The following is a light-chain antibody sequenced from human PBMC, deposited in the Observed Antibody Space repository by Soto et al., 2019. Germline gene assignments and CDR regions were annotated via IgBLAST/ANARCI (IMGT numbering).Light chain of an antibody. CDR2: DAS. J-gene: IGKJ5*01. CDR3: QYYGSSHSNT. Sequence: EIVLTQSPGTLTLSPGERATLSCRASQSVKSIYLGWYQQKPGQAPRLLIYDASSKATGTPDRFSGSGSGTDFTLTISRLEPEDFAVYYCQYYGSSHSNTFGQGTRLEIK. V-gene: IGKV3-20*01. CDR1: QSVKSIY.